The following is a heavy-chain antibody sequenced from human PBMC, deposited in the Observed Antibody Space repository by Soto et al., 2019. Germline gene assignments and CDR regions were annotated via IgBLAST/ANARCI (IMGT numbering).Heavy chain of an antibody. CDR2: IWYDGSNK. V-gene: IGHV3-33*01. J-gene: IGHJ4*02. CDR1: GFTFSSYG. Sequence: PGGSLRLSCAASGFTFSSYGMHWVRQAPGKGLEWVAVIWYDGSNKYYADSVKGRFTISRDNSKNTLYLQMNSLRAEDTAVYYCARGYCTNGVCPFHYWGQGTLVTVSS. CDR3: ARGYCTNGVCPFHY. D-gene: IGHD2-8*01.